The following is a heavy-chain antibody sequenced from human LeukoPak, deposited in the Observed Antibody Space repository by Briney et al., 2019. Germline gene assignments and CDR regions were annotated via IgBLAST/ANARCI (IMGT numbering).Heavy chain of an antibody. CDR3: ARDKAVAGLGP. CDR2: IYYSGST. J-gene: IGHJ5*02. Sequence: PSETLSLTCTVSGGSISSYYWSWIRQPPGKGLEWIGYIYYSGSTNYNPSLKSRVTISVDTSKNQFSLKLSSVTAADTAVYYCARDKAVAGLGPWGQGTLVTVSP. CDR1: GGSISSYY. V-gene: IGHV4-59*01. D-gene: IGHD6-19*01.